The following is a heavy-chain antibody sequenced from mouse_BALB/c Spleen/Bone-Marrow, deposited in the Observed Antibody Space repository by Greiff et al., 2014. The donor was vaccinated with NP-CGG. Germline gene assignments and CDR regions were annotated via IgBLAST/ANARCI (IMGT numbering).Heavy chain of an antibody. Sequence: VQLQQSGIPLSARGNSVKMSCKASGYTFNTHWMHWVKQRPGQGLEWIGYINPSTGYTDYNQKFKDKATLTADKSSSTAYMQIISLTSENSALYHRVRSDFWGKGTSRTVS. CDR1: GYTFNTHW. V-gene: IGHV1-4*01. J-gene: IGHJ2*02. CDR2: INPSTGYT. CDR3: VRSDF.